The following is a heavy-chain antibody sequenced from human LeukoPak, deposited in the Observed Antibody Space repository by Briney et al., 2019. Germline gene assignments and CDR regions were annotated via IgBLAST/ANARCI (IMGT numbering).Heavy chain of an antibody. CDR2: ISYDGSNK. D-gene: IGHD3-22*01. Sequence: PGRSLRLSCAASGFTFSSYAMHWVRQAPGKGLEWVAVISYDGSNKYYADSVKGRFTISRDNSKNTLYLQMNSLRAEDTAVYYCARDPGITMILPYYFDYWGQGALVTVSS. CDR1: GFTFSSYA. CDR3: ARDPGITMILPYYFDY. J-gene: IGHJ4*02. V-gene: IGHV3-30*04.